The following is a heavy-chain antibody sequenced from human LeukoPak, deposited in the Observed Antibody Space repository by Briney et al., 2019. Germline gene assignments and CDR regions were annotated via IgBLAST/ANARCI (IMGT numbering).Heavy chain of an antibody. CDR3: AKEFGYCSGSSCYRYYYYPMDV. CDR1: GFSFDDYA. CDR2: ISGDGGDT. D-gene: IGHD2-15*01. Sequence: PGGSLRFSCAASGFSFDDYAMHWVRQLPGKGLEWVSVISGDGGDTDYVDSVKGRFTISRDNSKDSLYLQMNSLRTEDTALYYCAKEFGYCSGSSCYRYYYYPMDVWGQGTTVTVSS. V-gene: IGHV3-43*02. J-gene: IGHJ6*02.